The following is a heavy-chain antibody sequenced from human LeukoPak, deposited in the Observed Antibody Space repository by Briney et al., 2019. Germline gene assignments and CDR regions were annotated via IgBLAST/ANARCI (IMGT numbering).Heavy chain of an antibody. CDR1: GFTFSSYA. D-gene: IGHD5-12*01. CDR3: AKDDAWVRYQD. J-gene: IGHJ4*02. V-gene: IGHV3-23*01. Sequence: PGGSLRLSCAASGFTFSSYAMNWVRQAPGKGLEWVSGISGSGVITYYADSVKGRFTISRDNSKNTLDLQMNSLRAEDTAVYYCAKDDAWVRYQDWGQGTLVTVSS. CDR2: ISGSGVIT.